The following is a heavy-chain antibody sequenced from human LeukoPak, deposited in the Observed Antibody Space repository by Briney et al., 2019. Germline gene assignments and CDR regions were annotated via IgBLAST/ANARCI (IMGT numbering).Heavy chain of an antibody. D-gene: IGHD3-22*01. V-gene: IGHV3-66*01. J-gene: IGHJ6*03. CDR2: TYSGGST. Sequence: GGSLRLSCAASGFTVSSNYMSWVRQAPGKGLEWVSVTYSGGSTYYADSVKGRFTISRDNSKNTLYLQMNSLRAEDTAVYYCARGIEVGSGYMDVWGKGTTVSISS. CDR1: GFTVSSNY. CDR3: ARGIEVGSGYMDV.